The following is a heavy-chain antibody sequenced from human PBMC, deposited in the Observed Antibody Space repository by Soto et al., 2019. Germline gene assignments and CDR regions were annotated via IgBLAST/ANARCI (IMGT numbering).Heavy chain of an antibody. Sequence: ASVKVSCKASGYTFTSHDINWVRQATGQGLEWMGWMNPNSGNTGYAQKFQGRVTMTRNTSISTAYMELSSLRSEDTAVYYCARWDYGYYASFDYWGQGTLVTVSS. CDR3: ARWDYGYYASFDY. J-gene: IGHJ4*02. CDR1: GYTFTSHD. D-gene: IGHD4-17*01. CDR2: MNPNSGNT. V-gene: IGHV1-8*01.